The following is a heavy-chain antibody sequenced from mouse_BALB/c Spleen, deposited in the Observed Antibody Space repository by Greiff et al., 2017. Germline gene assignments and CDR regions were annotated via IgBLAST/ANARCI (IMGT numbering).Heavy chain of an antibody. Sequence: EVKLMESGPGLVKPSQSLSLTCSVTGYSITSGYYWNWIRQFPGNKLEWMGYISYDGSNNYNPSLKNRISITRDTSKNQFFLKLNSVTTEDTATYYCAREGGWFDYWGQGTTLTVSS. CDR3: AREGGWFDY. J-gene: IGHJ2*01. CDR1: GYSITSGYY. D-gene: IGHD2-3*01. CDR2: ISYDGSN. V-gene: IGHV3-6*02.